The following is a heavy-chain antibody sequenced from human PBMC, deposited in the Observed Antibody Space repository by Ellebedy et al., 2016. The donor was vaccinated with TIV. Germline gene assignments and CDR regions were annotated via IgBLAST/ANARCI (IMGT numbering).Heavy chain of an antibody. CDR2: FIPILGMT. V-gene: IGHV1-69*04. CDR1: GGTFNNYA. Sequence: AASVKVSCKASGGTFNNYAITWVRQAPGQGLEWMGRFIPILGMTNYAQKFQGRVTITADNTTSTAYMELSSLRSDDTAVYYCARVPHFAPATGESDSWGQGTLVTVSS. D-gene: IGHD1-14*01. CDR3: ARVPHFAPATGESDS. J-gene: IGHJ4*02.